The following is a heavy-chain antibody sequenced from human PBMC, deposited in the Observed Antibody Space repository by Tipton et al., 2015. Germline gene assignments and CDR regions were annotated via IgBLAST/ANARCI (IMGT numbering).Heavy chain of an antibody. CDR2: IYYSGST. J-gene: IGHJ5*02. CDR1: GASIDSYY. CDR3: ARGGAGYYYDSVGYLS. D-gene: IGHD3-22*01. Sequence: TLSLTCTVSGASIDSYYWSWIRQPPGRGLEWIGYIYYSGSTSYNPSLRSRVFISIDTSKNQFSLKLNSVTAADTAVYYCARGGAGYYYDSVGYLSWGQGTLVTVSS. V-gene: IGHV4-59*01.